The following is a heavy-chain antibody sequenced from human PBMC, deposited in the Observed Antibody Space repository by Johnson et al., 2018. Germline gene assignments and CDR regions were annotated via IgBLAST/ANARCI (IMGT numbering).Heavy chain of an antibody. CDR2: LSGSGGST. CDR1: GFTFSTYA. V-gene: IGHV3-23*04. J-gene: IGHJ6*03. Sequence: VQLVESGGGLVQPGGSLRVSCAASGFTFSTYAMSWVRQAPGKGLEWVADLSGSGGSTFYADSVKGRFTISRDNSKNTVYVQINSLRAEDTAVYYCAKGSGSAHYYMDVWGKGTTVTVSS. CDR3: AKGSGSAHYYMDV.